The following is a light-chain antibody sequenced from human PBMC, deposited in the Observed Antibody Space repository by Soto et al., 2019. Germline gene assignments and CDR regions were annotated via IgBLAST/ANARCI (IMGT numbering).Light chain of an antibody. J-gene: IGLJ2*01. Sequence: ELTQPPSVSVSPGQTASITCSGNKLENKNVCWYQQKTGQSPVLVIYQDYLRPSGVPERFSGSNSGNTATLTISGTQAMDDADYYCQAWDTGTVIFGGGTKVTVL. CDR1: KLENKN. CDR3: QAWDTGTVI. CDR2: QDY. V-gene: IGLV3-1*01.